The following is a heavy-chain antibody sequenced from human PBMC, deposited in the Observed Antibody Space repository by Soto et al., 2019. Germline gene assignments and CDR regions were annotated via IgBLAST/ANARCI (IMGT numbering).Heavy chain of an antibody. V-gene: IGHV3-9*01. J-gene: IGHJ4*02. CDR1: GFTFDDYA. CDR2: ISWNSGSI. D-gene: IGHD6-6*01. Sequence: GGSLRLSCAASGFTFDDYAMHWVRQAPGKGLEWVSGISWNSGSIGYADSVKGRFTISRDNAKNSLYLQMNSLRAEDTALYYCAKGGFKYSSSSGKGGLDYWGQGTLVTVSS. CDR3: AKGGFKYSSSSGKGGLDY.